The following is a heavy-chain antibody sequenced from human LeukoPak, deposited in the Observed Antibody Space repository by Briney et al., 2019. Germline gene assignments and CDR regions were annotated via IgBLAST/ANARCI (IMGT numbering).Heavy chain of an antibody. D-gene: IGHD3-10*01. J-gene: IGHJ4*02. V-gene: IGHV4-39*01. CDR2: IYYSGST. CDR3: ARHQSYGSGTYYAPFDY. Sequence: SETLSLTCAVYGGSFSGYYWGWIRQPPMKGLEWIGSIYYSGSTEYNLSLKSRVTISVDTSRNQFSLELSSVTAADTAVYYCARHQSYGSGTYYAPFDYWGQGILVTVSS. CDR1: GGSFSGYY.